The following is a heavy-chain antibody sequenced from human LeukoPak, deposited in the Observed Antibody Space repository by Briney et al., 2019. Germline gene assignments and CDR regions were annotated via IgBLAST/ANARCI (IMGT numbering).Heavy chain of an antibody. V-gene: IGHV3-30*18. CDR2: ISYDGSNK. Sequence: PGGSLRLSCAASGFTFSSYGMHWVRQAPGKGLEWGAVISYDGSNKYYADSVKGRFTISRDNSKNTLYLQMNSLRAEGTAVYYCANNLRYFDWSSPDDAFDIWGQGTMVTVSS. CDR1: GFTFSSYG. D-gene: IGHD3-9*01. CDR3: ANNLRYFDWSSPDDAFDI. J-gene: IGHJ3*02.